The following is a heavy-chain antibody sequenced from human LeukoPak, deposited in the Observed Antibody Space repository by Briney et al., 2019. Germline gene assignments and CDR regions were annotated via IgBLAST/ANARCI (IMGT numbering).Heavy chain of an antibody. D-gene: IGHD5-24*01. Sequence: PSETLSLTCAVYGGSFSGYYWSWIRQPPGKGLEWIGEINHSGSTNYNPSLKSRVTISVDTSKNQFSLKLSSVTAADTAVYYCARASRRWLQCEFDPWGQGTLVTVSS. J-gene: IGHJ5*02. CDR3: ARASRRWLQCEFDP. CDR1: GGSFSGYY. CDR2: INHSGST. V-gene: IGHV4-34*01.